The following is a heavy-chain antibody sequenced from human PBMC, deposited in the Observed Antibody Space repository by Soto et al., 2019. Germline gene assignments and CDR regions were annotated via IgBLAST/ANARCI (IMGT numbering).Heavy chain of an antibody. D-gene: IGHD3-3*01. Sequence: SLRLSCAASGFSFGSYALSWVRQAPGKGLEWVSTISGSDGKTFYADSVKGRFSISRDTSQSTLYLQMNSLRADDTAMYYCARWSYLDYWGQGXRVTVYS. CDR2: ISGSDGKT. J-gene: IGHJ4*02. V-gene: IGHV3-23*01. CDR1: GFSFGSYA. CDR3: ARWSYLDY.